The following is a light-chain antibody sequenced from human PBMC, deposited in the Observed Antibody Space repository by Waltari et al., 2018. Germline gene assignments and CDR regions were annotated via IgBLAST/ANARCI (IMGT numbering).Light chain of an antibody. CDR1: SSDVGGYNF. CDR3: CSYAGRYTYV. V-gene: IGLV2-11*01. CDR2: DFT. J-gene: IGLJ1*01. Sequence: QSALTQPRSVSGSPGQAVTNSCTGTSSDVGGYNFVSWYQRPPGKARQRIIYDFTKRPSGVPDRFPGSKSGHTASLTISGLQAEDAADYYCCSYAGRYTYVFGTGTKVTVL.